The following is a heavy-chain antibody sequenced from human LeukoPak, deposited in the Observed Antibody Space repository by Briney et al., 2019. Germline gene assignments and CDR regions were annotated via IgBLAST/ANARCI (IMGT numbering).Heavy chain of an antibody. J-gene: IGHJ4*02. D-gene: IGHD6-19*01. V-gene: IGHV3-23*01. CDR2: ISGSDGST. CDR1: GYSFSSYA. CDR3: AKDGVSLTVAGEFDN. Sequence: GGSLRLSCAASGYSFSSYAMSWVRQAPGKGLEWVSAISGSDGSTYYADSVKGRYTISRDNSKSTLYLQMNSLRAEDTAVYYCAKDGVSLTVAGEFDNWGQGTLVTVSS.